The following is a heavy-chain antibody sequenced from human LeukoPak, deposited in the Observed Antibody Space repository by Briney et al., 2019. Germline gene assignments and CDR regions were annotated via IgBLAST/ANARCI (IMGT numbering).Heavy chain of an antibody. V-gene: IGHV3-74*01. CDR3: NVRWGPNFDY. Sequence: PGGSLRLSCTGSGFTFSTFWMHSGRQAPGKGLEWVSRISGDGSTTSYADSVKGRFTISRDNAKDTLYLHMTRLRADDTAIYYCNVRWGPNFDYWGQGSLVTVSP. CDR1: GFTFSTFW. J-gene: IGHJ4*02. D-gene: IGHD3-10*01. CDR2: ISGDGSTT.